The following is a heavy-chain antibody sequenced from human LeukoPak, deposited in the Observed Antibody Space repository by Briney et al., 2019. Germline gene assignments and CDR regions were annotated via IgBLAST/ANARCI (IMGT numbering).Heavy chain of an antibody. CDR2: ISGSGGST. D-gene: IGHD3-10*01. CDR3: AKERGYGSGSSRERIDY. V-gene: IGHV3-23*01. Sequence: WGSLGLSCAASGFTFSSYAMCWVRQAPGKGLEWVSAISGSGGSTYYADCVKGRFTISRNNSKNALYLQMNSLRAEDTAVYYCAKERGYGSGSSRERIDYWGQGTPVTVSS. CDR1: GFTFSSYA. J-gene: IGHJ4*02.